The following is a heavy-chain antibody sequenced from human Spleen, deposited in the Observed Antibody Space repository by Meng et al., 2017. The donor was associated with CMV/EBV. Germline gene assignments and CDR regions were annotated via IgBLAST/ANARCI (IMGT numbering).Heavy chain of an antibody. V-gene: IGHV1-2*02. Sequence: CNASGYTFSDYYIHWVRQAPGQGLEWMGCINPYSGGTNYAQKFQGRVTITTDESTSTAYMELSSLRSEDTAVYYCARCGYSYGYDYWGQGTLVTVSS. CDR1: GYTFSDYY. CDR2: INPYSGGT. D-gene: IGHD5-18*01. CDR3: ARCGYSYGYDY. J-gene: IGHJ4*02.